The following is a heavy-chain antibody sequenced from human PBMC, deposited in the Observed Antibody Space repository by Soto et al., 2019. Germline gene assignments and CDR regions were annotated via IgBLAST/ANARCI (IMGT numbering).Heavy chain of an antibody. Sequence: ASVKVSCKASGYTFTGYYMHWVRQAPGQGLEWMGWINPNSGGTNYAQKFQGWVTMTRDTSISTAYMELSRLRSDDTAVYYCGRDLEYSSSSSLLDYWGQGTLVTVSS. CDR3: GRDLEYSSSSSLLDY. J-gene: IGHJ4*02. V-gene: IGHV1-2*04. CDR2: INPNSGGT. CDR1: GYTFTGYY. D-gene: IGHD6-6*01.